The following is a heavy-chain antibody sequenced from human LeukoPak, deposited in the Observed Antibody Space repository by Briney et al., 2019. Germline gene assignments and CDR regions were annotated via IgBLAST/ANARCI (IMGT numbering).Heavy chain of an antibody. J-gene: IGHJ6*03. Sequence: GASVKVSCKASGYTFTSYAISWVRQAPGQGLEWMGGIIPIFGTANYAQKFQGRVTITADKSTSTAYMELSSLRSEDTAVYYCATPRSGDYYGSGSPWGRWYYYYMDVWGKGTTVTVSS. V-gene: IGHV1-69*06. D-gene: IGHD3-10*01. CDR3: ATPRSGDYYGSGSPWGRWYYYYMDV. CDR1: GYTFTSYA. CDR2: IIPIFGTA.